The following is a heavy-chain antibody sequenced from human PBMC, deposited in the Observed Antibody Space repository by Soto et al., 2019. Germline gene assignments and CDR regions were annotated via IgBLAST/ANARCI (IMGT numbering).Heavy chain of an antibody. CDR1: GGTFSSYA. CDR3: ARVRGCGGDCYSNDAFDI. V-gene: IGHV1-69*13. CDR2: IIPIFGTA. D-gene: IGHD2-21*02. Sequence: SVKVSCKASGGTFSSYAISWVRQAPGQGLEWMGGIIPIFGTANYAQKFQGRVTITADESTSTAYMELSSLRSEDTAVYYCARVRGCGGDCYSNDAFDIWGQGTMVT. J-gene: IGHJ3*02.